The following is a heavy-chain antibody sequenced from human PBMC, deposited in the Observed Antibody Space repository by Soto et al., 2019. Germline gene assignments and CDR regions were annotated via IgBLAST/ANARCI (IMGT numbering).Heavy chain of an antibody. Sequence: EVQLVESGGGLVKPGGSLRLSCAASGFTFSSYSMNWVRQAPGKGLEWVSSISSSSSYIYYADSVKGRFTISRDNAKNSLYLQLNSLRAEDTAVYYCARGGIVGATPCDYWGQGTLVTVSS. CDR1: GFTFSSYS. J-gene: IGHJ4*02. CDR3: ARGGIVGATPCDY. CDR2: ISSSSSYI. D-gene: IGHD1-26*01. V-gene: IGHV3-21*01.